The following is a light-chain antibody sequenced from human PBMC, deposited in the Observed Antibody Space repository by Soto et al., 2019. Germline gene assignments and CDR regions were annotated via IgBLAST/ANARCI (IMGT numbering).Light chain of an antibody. CDR3: SSYTSSSTLVV. V-gene: IGLV2-14*01. J-gene: IGLJ2*01. CDR2: EVN. CDR1: SSDVGGYNY. Sequence: QSALTQPASVSGSPGQSITISCTGTSSDVGGYNYVSWYQQHPGKAPKLMIYEVNNRPSGVSNRFSGSKSGNTASLTISGLQAEDEADYYYSSYTSSSTLVVFGGGTQLTVL.